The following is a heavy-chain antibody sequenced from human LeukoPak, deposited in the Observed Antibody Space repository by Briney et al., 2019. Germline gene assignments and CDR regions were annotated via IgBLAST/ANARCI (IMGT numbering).Heavy chain of an antibody. CDR1: GFIFSSYW. Sequence: GGSLRLSCAASGFIFSSYWMRWVRRAPGKGLEWVANIKQDGSEEVYGDSVEGRFTISRDNAKNSLFLQMNTLSAEDTALYYCARDPYSSTWSYGMDVWGQGTTVTVSS. CDR3: ARDPYSSTWSYGMDV. V-gene: IGHV3-7*05. D-gene: IGHD6-6*01. CDR2: IKQDGSEE. J-gene: IGHJ6*02.